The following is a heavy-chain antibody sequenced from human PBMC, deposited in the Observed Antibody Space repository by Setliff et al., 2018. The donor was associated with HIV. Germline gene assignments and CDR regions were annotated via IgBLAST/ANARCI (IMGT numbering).Heavy chain of an antibody. CDR3: AREWELHQGGAFDI. Sequence: TLPLTCTVTGGSISSGGFYWTWIRQHPGKGLEWIGYIYNTGSTYHSPSLESRVTISVDTSKNQFSLKLSSVTAADTAVYYCAREWELHQGGAFDIWGQGTVVTVSS. J-gene: IGHJ3*02. CDR2: IYNTGST. V-gene: IGHV4-31*03. D-gene: IGHD1-26*01. CDR1: GGSISSGGFY.